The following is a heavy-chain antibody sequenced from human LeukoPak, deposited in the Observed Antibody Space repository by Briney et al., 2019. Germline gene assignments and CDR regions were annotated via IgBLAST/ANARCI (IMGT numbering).Heavy chain of an antibody. CDR3: AKMKGHPLPKYYMDV. CDR1: GFTFSSYG. V-gene: IGHV3-33*03. CDR2: IWSDGVDT. Sequence: GRSLRLSCAASGFTFSSYGMNWVRQAPGKGLEWVAVIWSDGVDTYHADSVKGRFTISRDNSKNTLYLQMNSLTAEDTAIYYCAKMKGHPLPKYYMDVWGQGTTATVSS. D-gene: IGHD1-26*01. J-gene: IGHJ6*01.